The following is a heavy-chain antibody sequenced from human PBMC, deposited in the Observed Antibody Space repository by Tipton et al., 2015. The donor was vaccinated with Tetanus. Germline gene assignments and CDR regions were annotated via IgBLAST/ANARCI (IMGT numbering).Heavy chain of an antibody. D-gene: IGHD3-9*01. CDR1: GGSISSTDYY. CDR3: ARRGGDFLTGYYDS. J-gene: IGHJ4*02. CDR2: MYHSGQA. Sequence: TLSLTCSVSGGSISSTDYYWGWIRQPPGKGLEWIGYMYHSGQAYYNSSLKSRVTISVDTSKNQFSLELNSVTAADTAVYYCARRGGDFLTGYYDSWGQGTLVTVSS. V-gene: IGHV4-30-4*01.